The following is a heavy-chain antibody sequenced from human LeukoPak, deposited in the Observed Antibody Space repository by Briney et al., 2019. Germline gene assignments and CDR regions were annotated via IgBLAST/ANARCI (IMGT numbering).Heavy chain of an antibody. CDR2: ISSSGSTI. CDR3: ARGDCSSTSCYFYYYYYGMDV. D-gene: IGHD2-2*01. CDR1: GFTFSSYE. J-gene: IGHJ6*02. V-gene: IGHV3-48*03. Sequence: GGSLRLSCAASGFTFSSYEMNWVRQAPGKGLEWVSYISSSGSTIYYADSVKGRFTISRDNAKNSLYLQVNSLRAEDTAVYYCARGDCSSTSCYFYYYYYGMDVWGQGTTVTVSS.